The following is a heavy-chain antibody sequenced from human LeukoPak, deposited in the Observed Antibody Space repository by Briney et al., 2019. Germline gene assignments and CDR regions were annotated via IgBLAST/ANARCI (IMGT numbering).Heavy chain of an antibody. V-gene: IGHV4-59*01. D-gene: IGHD3-22*01. J-gene: IGHJ4*02. CDR2: IYYSGST. CDR1: GGSNSSYY. Sequence: PSETLSLTCTVSGGSNSSYYWIWLRQPPGKGLEGIGYIYYSGSTDYNPSINSRVTISVETSKNQLSLKLRSVTAADAAVYYCARVTGYMIEDYFDYWGQGTLVTVSS. CDR3: ARVTGYMIEDYFDY.